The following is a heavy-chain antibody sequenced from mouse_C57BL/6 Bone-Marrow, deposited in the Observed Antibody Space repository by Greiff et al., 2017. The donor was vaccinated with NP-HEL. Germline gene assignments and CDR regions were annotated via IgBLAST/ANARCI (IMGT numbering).Heavy chain of an antibody. CDR1: GFTFSDYG. CDR2: ISNLAYSI. Sequence: VQLKESGGGLVQPGGSLKLSCAASGFTFSDYGMAWVRQAPRKGPEWVAFISNLAYSIYYADTVTGRFTFSRENAKNTLYLELSSLRSEDTAMYYCARHGDYYGSSSYWYFDVWGTGTTVTVSS. D-gene: IGHD1-1*01. J-gene: IGHJ1*03. CDR3: ARHGDYYGSSSYWYFDV. V-gene: IGHV5-15*01.